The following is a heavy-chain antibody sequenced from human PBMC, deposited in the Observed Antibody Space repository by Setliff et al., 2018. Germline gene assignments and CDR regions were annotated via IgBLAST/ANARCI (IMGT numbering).Heavy chain of an antibody. CDR2: IIPMYGTA. CDR1: GGTFSSYG. V-gene: IGHV1-69*05. D-gene: IGHD3-9*01. CDR3: ARDWALIRYFDLTLDV. J-gene: IGHJ6*02. Sequence: SVKVSCKASGGTFSSYGISWVRQAPGQGLEWMGGIIPMYGTANYAQKFQGRVTLTTDDSTSTAYMELSSLGSEDTAVYYCARDWALIRYFDLTLDVWGQGTTVTVSS.